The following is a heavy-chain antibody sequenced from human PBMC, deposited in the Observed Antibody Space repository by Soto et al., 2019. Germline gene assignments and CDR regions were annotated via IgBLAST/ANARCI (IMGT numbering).Heavy chain of an antibody. Sequence: ASVKVSCKASGYTFTGYYMHWVRQAPGQGHEKKGWINPNSGGTNYAQKFQGWVTMTRDTSISTAYMELSRLRSDDTAVYYCARGGAAAGSWREVYGMDVWGQGTTVTVSS. V-gene: IGHV1-2*04. D-gene: IGHD6-13*01. CDR3: ARGGAAAGSWREVYGMDV. CDR2: INPNSGGT. CDR1: GYTFTGYY. J-gene: IGHJ6*02.